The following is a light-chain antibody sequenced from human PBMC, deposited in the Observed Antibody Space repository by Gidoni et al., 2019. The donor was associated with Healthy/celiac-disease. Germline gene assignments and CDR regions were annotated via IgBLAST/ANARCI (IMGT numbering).Light chain of an antibody. Sequence: SELTQDPAVSVALGQTVRITCQGDSLRSYYASWDQQKPGQAPVLVIYGKNNRPSGIPYRFSCSSSGNTASLTITGSQAEDEADYYCNSRDSSGNHHVVFGGGTKLTVL. V-gene: IGLV3-19*01. CDR1: SLRSYY. CDR3: NSRDSSGNHHVV. CDR2: GKN. J-gene: IGLJ2*01.